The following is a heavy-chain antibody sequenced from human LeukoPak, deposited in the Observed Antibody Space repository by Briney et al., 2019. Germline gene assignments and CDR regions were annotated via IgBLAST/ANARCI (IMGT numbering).Heavy chain of an antibody. CDR1: GFTFSNAW. Sequence: PGGSLRLSCAASGFTFSNAWMSWVRQAPGKGLEWVGRIKSKTGSGSTDYAAPVKGRFTISRDDSKNTLYLQMNSLKTEDTAVYYCTTAPSGSIVVVPAAINYYGMDVWGQGTTVTVSS. CDR3: TTAPSGSIVVVPAAINYYGMDV. J-gene: IGHJ6*02. CDR2: IKSKTGSGST. D-gene: IGHD2-2*01. V-gene: IGHV3-15*01.